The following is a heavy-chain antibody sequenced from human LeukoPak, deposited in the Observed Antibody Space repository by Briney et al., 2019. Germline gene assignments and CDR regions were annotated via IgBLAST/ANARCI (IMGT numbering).Heavy chain of an antibody. D-gene: IGHD1-26*01. Sequence: ASVKVSCKASGYTFTSYYMHWVRQAPGQGLEWMGIINPSGGSTSYAQKFQGRVTMTRDTSTSTVYMELSSLRSEDTAVYYCARERGFSGSYAYYYYGMDVWGQGTTVTVSS. CDR3: ARERGFSGSYAYYYYGMDV. J-gene: IGHJ6*02. V-gene: IGHV1-46*01. CDR1: GYTFTSYY. CDR2: INPSGGST.